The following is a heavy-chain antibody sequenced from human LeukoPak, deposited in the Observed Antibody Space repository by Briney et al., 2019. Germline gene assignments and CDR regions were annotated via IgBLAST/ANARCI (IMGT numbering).Heavy chain of an antibody. Sequence: ASVKVSCKASGYTFTSYYMHWVRQAPGQGLEWMGIINPSGGSTSYAQKFQGRVTITADESTSTAYMELSSLRSEDTAVYYCARLRHPPRDYYFDYWGQGTLVTVSS. J-gene: IGHJ4*02. CDR3: ARLRHPPRDYYFDY. D-gene: IGHD5-12*01. CDR1: GYTFTSYY. CDR2: INPSGGST. V-gene: IGHV1-46*01.